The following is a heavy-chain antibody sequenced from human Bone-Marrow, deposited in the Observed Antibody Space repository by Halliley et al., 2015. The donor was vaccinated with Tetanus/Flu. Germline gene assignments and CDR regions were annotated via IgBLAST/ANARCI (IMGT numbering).Heavy chain of an antibody. V-gene: IGHV4-39*01. CDR2: IYYRGSP. J-gene: IGHJ2*01. Sequence: WFGSIYYRGSPHHNPPLKSRVPMSVDPPKAQFPLRLSSVTAADTAVYYCARSDAGGAYWYFDLWGRGTLITVSS. CDR3: ARSDAGGAYWYFDL.